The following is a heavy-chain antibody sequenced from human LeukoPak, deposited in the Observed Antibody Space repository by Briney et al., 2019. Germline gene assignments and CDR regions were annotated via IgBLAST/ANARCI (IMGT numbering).Heavy chain of an antibody. CDR1: GFTFSSYA. CDR3: AKDSPGYSSSWYLIDGVDSGYYFDY. V-gene: IGHV3-23*01. CDR2: ISGSGGST. D-gene: IGHD6-13*01. Sequence: GGSLRLSCAASGFTFSSYAMSWVRQAPGKGLEWVSAISGSGGSTYYADSVKGRFTISRDNSKNTLYLQMNSLRAEDTAVYYCAKDSPGYSSSWYLIDGVDSGYYFDYWGQGTLVTVSS. J-gene: IGHJ4*02.